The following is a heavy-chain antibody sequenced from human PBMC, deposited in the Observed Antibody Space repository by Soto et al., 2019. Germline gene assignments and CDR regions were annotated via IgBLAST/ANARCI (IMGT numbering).Heavy chain of an antibody. CDR3: ARDQGQNAYYYGSGSYSPDY. V-gene: IGHV3-30-3*01. CDR2: ISYDGSNK. D-gene: IGHD3-10*01. J-gene: IGHJ4*02. CDR1: GFTFSSYA. Sequence: PGGSLRLSCAASGFTFSSYAMHWVRQAPGKGLEWVAVISYDGSNKYYADSVKGRFTISRDNSKNTLYLQMNSLRAEDTAVYYCARDQGQNAYYYGSGSYSPDYWGQGTLVTVSS.